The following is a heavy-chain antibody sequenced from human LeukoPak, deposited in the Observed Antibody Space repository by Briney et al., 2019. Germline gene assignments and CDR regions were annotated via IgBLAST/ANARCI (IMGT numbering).Heavy chain of an antibody. J-gene: IGHJ4*02. Sequence: GGSLRLSCAASGFTFSSYSMNWVRQAPGKGLEWVSSISRSSTYIYYADSVKGRFTISRDDAKNSLYLQMNGLRAEDTAVYYCARDGEWELNDYWGQGTLVTVSS. V-gene: IGHV3-21*01. CDR1: GFTFSSYS. D-gene: IGHD1-26*01. CDR2: ISRSSTYI. CDR3: ARDGEWELNDY.